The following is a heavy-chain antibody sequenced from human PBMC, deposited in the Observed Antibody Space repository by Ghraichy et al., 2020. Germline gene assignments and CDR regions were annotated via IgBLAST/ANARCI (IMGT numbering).Heavy chain of an antibody. J-gene: IGHJ3*01. CDR2: IYSGGGT. V-gene: IGHV3-53*01. Sequence: GGSLRLSCAASGFTVSLNYMNWVRQAPGKGLEWVSVIYSGGGTAYADSVKGRFTISRDSYKNTLYVQLNRLRFEDTAVYYCATDQGLGAFDVWGQGTMVTVS. CDR3: ATDQGLGAFDV. D-gene: IGHD5/OR15-5a*01. CDR1: GFTVSLNY.